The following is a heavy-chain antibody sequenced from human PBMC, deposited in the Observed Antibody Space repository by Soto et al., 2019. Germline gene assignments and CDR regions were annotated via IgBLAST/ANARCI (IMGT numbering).Heavy chain of an antibody. CDR1: GYTFTSYG. Sequence: ASVKVSCQASGYTFTSYGISWVRQAPRQGLEWMGWISAYNGNTNYAQKLQGRVTMTTDTSTSTAYMELRSLRSDDTAVYYCARDFMEHVEGYCSGGSCYRRWFDPWGQGTLVTVSS. CDR2: ISAYNGNT. V-gene: IGHV1-18*01. J-gene: IGHJ5*02. D-gene: IGHD2-15*01. CDR3: ARDFMEHVEGYCSGGSCYRRWFDP.